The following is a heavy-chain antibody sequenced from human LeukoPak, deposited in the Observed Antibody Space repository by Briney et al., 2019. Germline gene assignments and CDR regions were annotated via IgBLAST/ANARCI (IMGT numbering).Heavy chain of an antibody. CDR2: VYHNGRT. D-gene: IGHD2-8*02. J-gene: IGHJ6*03. CDR1: GGSISSYY. Sequence: SETLYLTCTVSGGSISSYYWSWIRQLPGERLEWIGFVYHNGRTTYNPSLESRVTISVDTSRNQVSLNLRFVTAADTALYFCARRRAESSGPSFYYFYMDVWGKGTTVSVSS. V-gene: IGHV4-59*01. CDR3: ARRRAESSGPSFYYFYMDV.